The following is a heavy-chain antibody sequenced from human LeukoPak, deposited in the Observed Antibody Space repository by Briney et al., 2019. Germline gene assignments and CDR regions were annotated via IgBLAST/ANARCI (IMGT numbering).Heavy chain of an antibody. D-gene: IGHD6-13*01. CDR1: GGSISSSNW. J-gene: IGHJ4*02. Sequence: SGTLSLTCAVSGGSISSSNWWSWVRQPPGKGLEWIGEIYHSGSTNYNPSLKSRVTISVDKSKNQFSLKLSSVTAADTAVYYCARDGDRGSSWRRYYFDYWGQGTLVTVSS. CDR2: IYHSGST. V-gene: IGHV4-4*02. CDR3: ARDGDRGSSWRRYYFDY.